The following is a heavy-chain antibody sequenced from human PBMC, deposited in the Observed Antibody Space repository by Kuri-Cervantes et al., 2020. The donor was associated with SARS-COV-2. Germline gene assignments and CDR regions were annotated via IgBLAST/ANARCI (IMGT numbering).Heavy chain of an antibody. Sequence: GGSLRLSCAASGFTSSSHAMIWVRQAPGKGLEWVSSISGSGGATYYADSAKGRFTISRDNSKNTLSLQMNSLRAEDTAVYYCAKPLGYSGYDPPDYWGQGTLVTVSS. J-gene: IGHJ4*02. CDR3: AKPLGYSGYDPPDY. D-gene: IGHD5-12*01. CDR2: ISGSGGAT. V-gene: IGHV3-23*01. CDR1: GFTSSSHA.